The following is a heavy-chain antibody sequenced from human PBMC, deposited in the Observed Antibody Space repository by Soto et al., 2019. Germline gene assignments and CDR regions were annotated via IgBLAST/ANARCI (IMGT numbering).Heavy chain of an antibody. D-gene: IGHD6-19*01. CDR1: GDSVSSNSAA. V-gene: IGHV6-1*01. CDR2: TYYRSKWYN. CDR3: ARDLIPYSSGWYGDVEHYYYGMDV. J-gene: IGHJ6*02. Sequence: SQTLSLTCAISGDSVSSNSAAWHWIRQSPSRGLEWLGRTYYRSKWYNDYAVSVKSRITINPDTSKNQFSLQLNSVTPEDTAVYYCARDLIPYSSGWYGDVEHYYYGMDVWGQGTTVTVSS.